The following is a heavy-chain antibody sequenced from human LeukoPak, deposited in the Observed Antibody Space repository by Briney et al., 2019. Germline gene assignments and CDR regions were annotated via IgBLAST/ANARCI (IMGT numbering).Heavy chain of an antibody. V-gene: IGHV3-74*01. CDR2: INSDGSRT. CDR1: GFTFSSYW. CDR3: AKGPLIVVVPAVVDY. Sequence: GGSLRLSCAASGFTFSSYWMHWVRQAPGKGLVWVSRINSDGSRTTYADSVKGRFTISRDNAKNTLYLQMNSLRAEDTAVYYCAKGPLIVVVPAVVDYWGQGTLVTVSS. D-gene: IGHD2-2*01. J-gene: IGHJ4*02.